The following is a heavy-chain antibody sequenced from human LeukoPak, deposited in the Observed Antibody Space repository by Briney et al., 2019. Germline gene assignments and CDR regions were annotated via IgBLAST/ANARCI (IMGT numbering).Heavy chain of an antibody. D-gene: IGHD3-22*01. J-gene: IGHJ4*02. Sequence: GGSLRLSCAASGFIFSSYGMHWVRQAPGKGLEWVAFIRYDGSNTYYADSVKGRFTISRDNSKNTLDLQMNSLRAEDTAVYYCAKDGRRISMIGVVRRGHYFDYWGQGILVTVSS. CDR3: AKDGRRISMIGVVRRGHYFDY. V-gene: IGHV3-30*02. CDR1: GFIFSSYG. CDR2: IRYDGSNT.